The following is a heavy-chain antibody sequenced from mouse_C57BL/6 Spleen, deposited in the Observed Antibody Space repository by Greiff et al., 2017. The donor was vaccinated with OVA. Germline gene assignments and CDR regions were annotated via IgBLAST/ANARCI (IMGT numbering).Heavy chain of an antibody. CDR3: AREGYYGDY. J-gene: IGHJ2*01. V-gene: IGHV1-82*01. CDR2: IYPGDGDT. CDR1: GYAFSSSW. Sequence: VQLQQSGPELVKPGASVKISCKASGYAFSSSWMNWVKQRPGKGLEWIGRIYPGDGDTNYNGKFKGKATLTADKSSSTAYMQLSSLTSEDSAVYFCAREGYYGDYWGQGTTLTVSS. D-gene: IGHD2-1*01.